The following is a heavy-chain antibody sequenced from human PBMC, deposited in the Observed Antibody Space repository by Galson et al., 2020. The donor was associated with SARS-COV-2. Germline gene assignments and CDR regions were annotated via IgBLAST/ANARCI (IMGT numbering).Heavy chain of an antibody. V-gene: IGHV1-8*01. CDR3: ARGGSLELPRVATICPDY. J-gene: IGHJ4*02. CDR1: GYTFTSYD. D-gene: IGHD1-7*01. CDR2: MNPNSGNT. Sequence: ASVTVSCKASGYTFTSYDINWVRQATGQGLEWMGWMNPNSGNTGYAQKFQGRVTMTRNTSISTAYMELSSLRSEDTAVYYCARGGSLELPRVATICPDYWGQGTLVTVSS.